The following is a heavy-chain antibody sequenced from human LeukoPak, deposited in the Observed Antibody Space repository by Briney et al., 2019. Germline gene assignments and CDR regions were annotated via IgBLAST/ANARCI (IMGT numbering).Heavy chain of an antibody. J-gene: IGHJ4*02. CDR2: ISGSGGST. CDR1: GFTFSSYA. D-gene: IGHD3-9*01. V-gene: IGHV3-23*01. CDR3: ARVEDYDILTGFDY. Sequence: GGSLRLSCAASGFTFSSYAMSWVRQAPGKGLEWVSAISGSGGSTYYADSVKGRFTISRDNSKNTLYLQMNSLRAEDTAVYYCARVEDYDILTGFDYWGQGTLVTVSS.